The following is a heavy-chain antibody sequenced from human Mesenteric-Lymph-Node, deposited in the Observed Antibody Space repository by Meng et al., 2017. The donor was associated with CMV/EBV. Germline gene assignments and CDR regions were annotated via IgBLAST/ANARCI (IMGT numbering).Heavy chain of an antibody. CDR3: ASVTRNWFDP. J-gene: IGHJ5*02. Sequence: SETLSLTCTVSGDSMSRSHYWGWIRQPPGKGLEWIGSIFYSGSTYYTPSLKRRVTISVDTSKNQFSLKLSSVTAADTAVYYCASVTRNWFDPWGQGTLVTVSS. CDR2: IFYSGST. CDR1: GDSMSRSHY. V-gene: IGHV4-39*07.